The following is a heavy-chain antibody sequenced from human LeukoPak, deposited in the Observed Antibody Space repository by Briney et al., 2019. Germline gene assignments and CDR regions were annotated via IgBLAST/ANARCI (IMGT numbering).Heavy chain of an antibody. CDR2: IGGGGENT. Sequence: PGGSLRLSCAASGFTLNRYALSWVRQAPGKGLKWVSTIGGGGENTYYADSVKGRFTISRDSSKNTVYLHMKSLRAEDTAVYFCAKVLTGSQDYWGQGTLVTVTS. D-gene: IGHD1-14*01. V-gene: IGHV3-23*01. J-gene: IGHJ4*02. CDR1: GFTLNRYA. CDR3: AKVLTGSQDY.